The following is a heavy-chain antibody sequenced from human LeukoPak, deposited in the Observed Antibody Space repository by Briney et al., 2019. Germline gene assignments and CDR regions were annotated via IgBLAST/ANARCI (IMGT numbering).Heavy chain of an antibody. J-gene: IGHJ4*02. V-gene: IGHV1-2*02. Sequence: ASVKVSCKASGYTFTSYYMHWVRQAPGQGLEWMGWINPNSGGTNYAQKFQGRATMTRDTSISTAYMELSRLRSDDTAVYYCARARIAVAVVDYWGQGTLVTVSS. D-gene: IGHD6-19*01. CDR2: INPNSGGT. CDR3: ARARIAVAVVDY. CDR1: GYTFTSYY.